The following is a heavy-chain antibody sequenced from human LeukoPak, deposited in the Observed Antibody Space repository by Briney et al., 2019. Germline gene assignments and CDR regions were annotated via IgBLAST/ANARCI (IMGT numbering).Heavy chain of an antibody. CDR1: GGSVSNSNW. V-gene: IGHV4-4*02. D-gene: IGHD4-17*01. CDR3: ARIPHYGDYEGDFDY. J-gene: IGHJ4*02. Sequence: PSETLSLTCAVSGGSVSNSNWWSWVRQPPGKGLEWIGEIYHSGSTNYNPSLKSRVTISVDKSENQFSLKLSSVTAADTAVYYCARIPHYGDYEGDFDYWGQGTLVTVSS. CDR2: IYHSGST.